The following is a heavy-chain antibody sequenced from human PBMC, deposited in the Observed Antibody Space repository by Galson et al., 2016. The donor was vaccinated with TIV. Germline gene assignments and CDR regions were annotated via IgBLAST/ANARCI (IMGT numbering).Heavy chain of an antibody. Sequence: SVKVSCKASGGIFRSDAISWVRQAPGQGLEWMGRIIAIFGTAYYAQKFQGRVTITADDSTNTVYLELSSLTSEDTAVYYCAGLPSYYGSGNHWFDPWGQGTLVTVSS. V-gene: IGHV1-69*13. CDR3: AGLPSYYGSGNHWFDP. J-gene: IGHJ5*02. D-gene: IGHD3-10*01. CDR2: IIAIFGTA. CDR1: GGIFRSDA.